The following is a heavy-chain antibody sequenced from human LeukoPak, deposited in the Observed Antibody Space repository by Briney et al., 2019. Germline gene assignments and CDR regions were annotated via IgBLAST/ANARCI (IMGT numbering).Heavy chain of an antibody. J-gene: IGHJ4*02. D-gene: IGHD6-19*01. CDR3: ARGGVLGKQWLVPVFDYFDY. V-gene: IGHV3-21*05. CDR1: GFTFSSYE. CDR2: ISSSSSYI. Sequence: GGSLRLSCAASGFTFSSYEMNWVRQAPGKGLEWVSYISSSSSYIYYADSVKGRFTISRDNAKNSLYLQMNSLRAEDTAVYYCARGGVLGKQWLVPVFDYFDYWGQGTLVTVSS.